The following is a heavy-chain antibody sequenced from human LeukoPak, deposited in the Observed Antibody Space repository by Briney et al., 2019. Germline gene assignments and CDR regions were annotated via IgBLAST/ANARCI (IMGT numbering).Heavy chain of an antibody. CDR2: VSGSGGSI. J-gene: IGHJ4*02. D-gene: IGHD5-12*01. CDR1: GFTFSTCA. V-gene: IGHV3-23*01. Sequence: GGSLRLSCAASGFTFSTCAMAWVRQAPGKGLEWVSAVSGSGGSIHYADSVKGRFIISRDNSRNTLFLQMNSLRGEDTAVYYCAKANIVATRAYENWGQGALVTVSS. CDR3: AKANIVATRAYEN.